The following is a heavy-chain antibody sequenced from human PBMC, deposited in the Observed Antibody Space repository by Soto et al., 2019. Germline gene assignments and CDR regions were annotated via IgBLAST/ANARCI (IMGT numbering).Heavy chain of an antibody. D-gene: IGHD7-27*01. Sequence: GGSLRLSCAASGFTFSSYAMHWVRQAPGKGLEWVAVISYDGSNKYYADSVKGRFTISRDNSKNTLYLQMNSLRAEDTAVYYCARDPKKHWGVPYNWFDPWGQGTLVTV. CDR3: ARDPKKHWGVPYNWFDP. CDR1: GFTFSSYA. J-gene: IGHJ5*02. CDR2: ISYDGSNK. V-gene: IGHV3-30-3*01.